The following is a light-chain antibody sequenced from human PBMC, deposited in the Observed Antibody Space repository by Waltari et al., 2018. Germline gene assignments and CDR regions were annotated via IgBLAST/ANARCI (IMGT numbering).Light chain of an antibody. J-gene: IGLJ2*01. CDR1: SDSLASFY. Sequence: NFMLTQPHSMSESPGKTVIISCTRSSDSLASFYLPLFQQRPGSAPTTVIFEDNQRPSGVPDRFSGSIDSSSNSASLTISGLKPEDEADYYCQSYDGSSVVFGGGTKLTVL. V-gene: IGLV6-57*04. CDR3: QSYDGSSVV. CDR2: EDN.